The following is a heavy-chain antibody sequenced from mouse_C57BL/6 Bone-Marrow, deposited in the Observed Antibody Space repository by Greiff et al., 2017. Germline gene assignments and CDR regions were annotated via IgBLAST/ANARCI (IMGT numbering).Heavy chain of an antibody. J-gene: IGHJ2*01. V-gene: IGHV1-85*01. CDR3: ARGYGWLLRDY. Sequence: LEESGPELVKPGASVKLSCKASGYTFTSYDINWVKQRPGQGLEWIGWIYPRDGSTKYNEKFKGKATLTVDTSSSTAYMELHSLTSEDSAVYFCARGYGWLLRDYWGQGTTLTVSS. D-gene: IGHD2-3*01. CDR2: IYPRDGST. CDR1: GYTFTSYD.